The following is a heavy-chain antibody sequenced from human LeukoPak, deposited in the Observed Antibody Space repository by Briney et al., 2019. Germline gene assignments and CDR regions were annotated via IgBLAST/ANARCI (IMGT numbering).Heavy chain of an antibody. CDR1: GFTFDDYA. CDR3: AKDIEGYASYFDY. Sequence: TGGSLRLSCAASGFTFDDYAMHWVRQAPGKGLEWVSGISWNSGSIGYADFVKGRFTISRDNAKNSLYLQMNSLRAEDTALYYCAKDIEGYASYFDYWGQGTLVTVSS. V-gene: IGHV3-9*01. D-gene: IGHD2-2*01. CDR2: ISWNSGSI. J-gene: IGHJ4*02.